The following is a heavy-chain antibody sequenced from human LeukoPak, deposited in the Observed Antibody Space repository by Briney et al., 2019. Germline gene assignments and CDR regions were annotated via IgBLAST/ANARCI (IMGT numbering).Heavy chain of an antibody. J-gene: IGHJ4*02. CDR2: IKEDGSEK. CDR3: ARVWPYTGRPYAYDF. Sequence: GGSLRLSCAASGFTFNSYWMSWVRQAPGKGLEWVANIKEDGSEKYYVDSVKGRFTISRDNAKNSLYLQMNSLRAEDTAVYYCARVWPYTGRPYAYDFWGQGSLVTVSS. V-gene: IGHV3-7*05. D-gene: IGHD1-26*01. CDR1: GFTFNSYW.